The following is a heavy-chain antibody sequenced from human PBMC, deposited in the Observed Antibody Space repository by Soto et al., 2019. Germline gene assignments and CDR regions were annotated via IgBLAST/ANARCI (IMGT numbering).Heavy chain of an antibody. CDR3: ARDKRDLRFLEWSYYFDY. V-gene: IGHV3-30-3*01. Sequence: GGSLRLSCAASGFTFSSCAMHWVRQAPGKGLEWVAVISYDGSKKYYADSVKGRFTVSRDNSKNTLYLQVNSLRAEDTAVYYCARDKRDLRFLEWSYYFDYWGQGTLVTVSS. J-gene: IGHJ4*02. CDR1: GFTFSSCA. D-gene: IGHD3-3*01. CDR2: ISYDGSKK.